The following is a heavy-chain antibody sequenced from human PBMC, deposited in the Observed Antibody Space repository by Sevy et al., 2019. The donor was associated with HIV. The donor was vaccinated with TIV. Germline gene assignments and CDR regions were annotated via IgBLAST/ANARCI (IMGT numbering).Heavy chain of an antibody. D-gene: IGHD4-17*01. CDR1: GFAFSNYYA. Sequence: GGSLRLSCAASGFAFSNYYAMHWVRQAPGKGLEWVALISYDGSDTYYADSVKGRFTVSRDNFKNTLFLQMNSLTTEDTAVYYCARPRANYVDHYFFYAMDVWGQGTTVTSP. CDR2: ISYDGSDT. CDR3: ARPRANYVDHYFFYAMDV. J-gene: IGHJ6*02. V-gene: IGHV3-30-3*01.